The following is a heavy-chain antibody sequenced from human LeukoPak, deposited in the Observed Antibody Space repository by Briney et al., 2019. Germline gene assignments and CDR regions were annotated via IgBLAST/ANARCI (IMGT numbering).Heavy chain of an antibody. CDR1: GFTVSTNY. CDR3: ANFEQWLVR. J-gene: IGHJ4*02. Sequence: TGGSLRLSCAASGFTVSTNYMTWVRQAAGRGLEWVSLINAGGATYYADSVKGRFTISRDNSKNTLYLQMNSLRAEDTAVYYCANFEQWLVRWGQGTLVTVSS. CDR2: INAGGAT. V-gene: IGHV3-66*01. D-gene: IGHD6-19*01.